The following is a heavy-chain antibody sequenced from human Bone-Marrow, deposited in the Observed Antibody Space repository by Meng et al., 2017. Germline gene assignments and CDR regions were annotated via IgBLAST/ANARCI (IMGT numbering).Heavy chain of an antibody. D-gene: IGHD2-2*01. CDR1: GFTFSNYW. CDR3: ARVCSSTSCFDY. J-gene: IGHJ4*02. CDR2: INKDGSST. V-gene: IGHV3-74*01. Sequence: GESLKISCAASGFTFSNYWMHWVRQVPGKGLVWVSRINKDGSSTTYADSVKGRFTISRDNAKNTLYLQMNSLRADDTAVYYCARVCSSTSCFDYWGQGTLVTVSS.